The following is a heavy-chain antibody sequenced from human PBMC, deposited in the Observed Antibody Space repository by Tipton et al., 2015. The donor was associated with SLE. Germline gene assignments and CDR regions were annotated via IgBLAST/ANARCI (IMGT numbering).Heavy chain of an antibody. Sequence: SGFTFGDHAMHWVRQVPGKGLEWLSLINGDSDIRYYADSVKGRFTISRDNSRNFLFAQLDSLKSEDSAVYYCSREMLYWGQGTLVFVSP. CDR3: SREMLY. D-gene: IGHD2-8*01. V-gene: IGHV3-43*02. CDR2: INGDSDIR. CDR1: GFTFGDHA. J-gene: IGHJ4*02.